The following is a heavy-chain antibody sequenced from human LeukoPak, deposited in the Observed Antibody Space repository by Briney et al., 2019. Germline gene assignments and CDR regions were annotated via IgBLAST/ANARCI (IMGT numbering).Heavy chain of an antibody. CDR3: ARDKLQVATVFDY. J-gene: IGHJ4*02. D-gene: IGHD5-12*01. CDR2: ISSTCSASTI. Sequence: GGSLRLSCAASGFTFSSYEMNWVRQALGKGLEGVSHISSTCSASTIYYAVSVKGRFTISTDNAKNSLYLQMNSLRVEDTAVYYCARDKLQVATVFDYWGQGTLVTVSS. CDR1: GFTFSSYE. V-gene: IGHV3-48*03.